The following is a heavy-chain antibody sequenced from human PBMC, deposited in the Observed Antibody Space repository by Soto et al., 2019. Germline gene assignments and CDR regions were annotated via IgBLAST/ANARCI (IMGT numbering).Heavy chain of an antibody. J-gene: IGHJ5*02. V-gene: IGHV4-4*07. D-gene: IGHD3-3*01. CDR2: IYTSGST. Sequence: KTSEALSLTSNVSGGSISGYYWSWIRQLAGKGLEWIGRIYTSGSTNYNPSLKSRVTMSVDTSKNQFSLKLSSVTAADTAVYYCAREQRERRIFGVVIIGGNWFDPWGQGTLVTVSS. CDR3: AREQRERRIFGVVIIGGNWFDP. CDR1: GGSISGYY.